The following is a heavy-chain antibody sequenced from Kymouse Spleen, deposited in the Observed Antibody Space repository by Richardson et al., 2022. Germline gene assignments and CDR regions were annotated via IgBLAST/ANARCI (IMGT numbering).Heavy chain of an antibody. V-gene: IGHV4-4*02. D-gene: IGHD3-10*01. Sequence: QVQLQESGPGLVKPSGTLSLTCAVSGGSISSSNWWSWVRQPPGKGLEWIGEIYHSGSTNYNPSLKSRVTISVDKSKNQFSLKLSSVTAADTAVYYCARDLITMVRGVRGWFDPWGQGTLVTVSS. CDR1: GGSISSSNW. CDR3: ARDLITMVRGVRGWFDP. CDR2: IYHSGST. J-gene: IGHJ5*02.